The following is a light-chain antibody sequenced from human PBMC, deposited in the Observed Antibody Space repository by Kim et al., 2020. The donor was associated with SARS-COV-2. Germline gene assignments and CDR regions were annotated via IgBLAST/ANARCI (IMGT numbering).Light chain of an antibody. J-gene: IGLJ2*01. V-gene: IGLV3-19*01. CDR1: SLRSYY. CDR2: VKN. CDR3: NSRDSSGNHVV. Sequence: ALGQRGRITCQGDSLRSYYASWYQQKPGQAPVLVIYVKNNRPSGIPDRFSGSSSGNTASLTITGAQAEDEADYNCNSRDSSGNHVVFGGGTQLTVL.